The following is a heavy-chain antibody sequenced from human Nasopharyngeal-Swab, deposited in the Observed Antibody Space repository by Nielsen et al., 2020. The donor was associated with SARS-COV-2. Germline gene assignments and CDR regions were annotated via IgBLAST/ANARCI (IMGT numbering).Heavy chain of an antibody. V-gene: IGHV3-21*01. CDR1: GFTFDLYT. CDR2: ISSTGDYI. J-gene: IGHJ4*02. CDR3: ARDTPAMFAY. Sequence: GGSLRLSCAASGFTFDLYTMNWVRQAPGKGLEWVSAISSTGDYIYYAASVKGRFTVSRDNAKNSLYLQMNNLRAEDTAVYYCARDTPAMFAYWGQGMLVSVSS.